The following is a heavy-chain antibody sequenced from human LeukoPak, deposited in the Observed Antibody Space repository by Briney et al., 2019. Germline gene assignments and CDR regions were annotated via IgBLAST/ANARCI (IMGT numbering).Heavy chain of an antibody. D-gene: IGHD6-13*01. Sequence: PGGSLRLSCAGSGFTFSDYYMSWIRQAPGKGLEWVSYISSSSSYTNYADSVKGRFTISRDNAKNSLYLQMNSLRAEDTTVYYCARVGRYSSSAFDPWGQGTLVTVSS. CDR1: GFTFSDYY. CDR3: ARVGRYSSSAFDP. V-gene: IGHV3-11*06. CDR2: ISSSSSYT. J-gene: IGHJ5*02.